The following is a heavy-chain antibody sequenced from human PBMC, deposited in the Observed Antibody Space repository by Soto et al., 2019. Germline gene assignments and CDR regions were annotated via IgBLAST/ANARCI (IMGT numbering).Heavy chain of an antibody. CDR1: CLKINADW. D-gene: IGHD2-21*01. J-gene: IGHJ4*02. V-gene: IGHV3-7*03. Sequence: EVQLVESGGGLVQPGESLRISYAGFCLKINADWMTWIRQAPGKGLEWVANINRVGSETYYLDSVRGRFTISRDNSRNSLFLQMSSRRAEDTAVYYCTRDLDTRGSARISEYWGQGTVVTVSS. CDR2: INRVGSET. CDR3: TRDLDTRGSARISEY.